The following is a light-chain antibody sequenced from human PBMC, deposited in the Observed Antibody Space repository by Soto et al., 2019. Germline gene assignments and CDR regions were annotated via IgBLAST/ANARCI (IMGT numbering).Light chain of an antibody. CDR3: SSFAGSNNFPYV. CDR1: SSDVGAYDY. CDR2: EIN. J-gene: IGLJ1*01. V-gene: IGLV2-8*01. Sequence: QSALTQPPSASGSPGQSVTISCTGTSSDVGAYDYVSWYQQHPGKAPKLTIYEINKRPSGVPDRFSGSKSGNTASLTVSGLQAEDEADYYCSSFAGSNNFPYVFGTGTKLTVL.